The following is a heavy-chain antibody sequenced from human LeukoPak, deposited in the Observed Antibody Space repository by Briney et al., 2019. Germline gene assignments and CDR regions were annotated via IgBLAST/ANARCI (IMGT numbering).Heavy chain of an antibody. J-gene: IGHJ4*02. CDR2: INAGNGNT. Sequence: ASVKVSCKASGYTFTSYAMHWARQAPGQRLEWMGWINAGNGNTKYSQKFQGRVTITRDTSASTAYMELSSLRSEDTAVYYCARQPFTYSSSWYFDYWGQGTLVTVSS. V-gene: IGHV1-3*01. D-gene: IGHD6-13*01. CDR1: GYTFTSYA. CDR3: ARQPFTYSSSWYFDY.